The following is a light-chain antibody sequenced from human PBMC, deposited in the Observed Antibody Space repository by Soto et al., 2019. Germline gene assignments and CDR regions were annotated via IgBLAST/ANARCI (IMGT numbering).Light chain of an antibody. CDR1: SSNIGAGYD. Sequence: QPVLTQPPSVSGDPGQRVTISCTGSSSNIGAGYDVHWYQQLPGTAPKLLIYGNSNRPSGVPDRLSGSKSGTSASLAITGLQAEDQADYYCQSYDSSLSGYVFGTGTKLTVL. V-gene: IGLV1-40*01. CDR2: GNS. CDR3: QSYDSSLSGYV. J-gene: IGLJ1*01.